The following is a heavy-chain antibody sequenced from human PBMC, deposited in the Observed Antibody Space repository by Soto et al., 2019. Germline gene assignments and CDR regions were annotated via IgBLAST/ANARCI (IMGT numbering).Heavy chain of an antibody. CDR1: GLTFSDAW. D-gene: IGHD5-12*01. CDR2: MKSKASGGTT. V-gene: IGHV3-15*01. J-gene: IGHJ4*02. Sequence: EVQLVESGGGLVKPGGSLRLSCAVSGLTFSDAWMNWVRQTPGKGLEWVGHMKSKASGGTTDYAAPVKGRFTISRDDSRNTLYLQMDSLKTEDTAIYYCTWVACLRGNCPVDNWGQGTLVTVSS. CDR3: TWVACLRGNCPVDN.